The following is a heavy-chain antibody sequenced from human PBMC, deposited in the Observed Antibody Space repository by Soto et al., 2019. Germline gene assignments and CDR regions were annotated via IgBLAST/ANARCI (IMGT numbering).Heavy chain of an antibody. CDR2: ISSTTNYI. J-gene: IGHJ4*02. CDR3: ARDCGYSYGREY. D-gene: IGHD5-18*01. V-gene: IGHV3-21*04. CDR1: GFAFTRYS. Sequence: WSLILSCAASGFAFTRYSMNWVRQAPGKGLEWVSSISSTTNYIYYGDSMKGRFTISRDNAENSLYLQMSSLRAEDTAVYYCARDCGYSYGREYWGKGTLVTVSS.